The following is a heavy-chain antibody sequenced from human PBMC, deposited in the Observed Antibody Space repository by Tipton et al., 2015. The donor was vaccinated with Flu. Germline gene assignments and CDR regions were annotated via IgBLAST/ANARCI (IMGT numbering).Heavy chain of an antibody. CDR1: GFNFNAHW. D-gene: IGHD1-14*01. Sequence: SLRLSCEASGFNFNAHWMFWVRQAPGKGLVWVSVVGGDGSGTNYADSVRGRFTISRDNAKNTLYLQANSLPGDDTAIYYCARGGLNHALDVWGQGTTVTVSS. CDR3: ARGGLNHALDV. CDR2: VGGDGSGT. J-gene: IGHJ6*02. V-gene: IGHV3-74*01.